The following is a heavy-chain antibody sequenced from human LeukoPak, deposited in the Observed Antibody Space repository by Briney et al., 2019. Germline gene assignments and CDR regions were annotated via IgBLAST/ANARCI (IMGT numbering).Heavy chain of an antibody. V-gene: IGHV3-30*03. Sequence: GGSLRLSCVASGFTFSSYGMHWVRQAPGKGLEWVAVISYDGSNKYYADSVKGRFTISRDNSKNTLWLQMDSLRAEDTAVYYCVRKPVDYWGQGTLVTVSS. CDR3: VRKPVDY. J-gene: IGHJ4*02. CDR2: ISYDGSNK. CDR1: GFTFSSYG.